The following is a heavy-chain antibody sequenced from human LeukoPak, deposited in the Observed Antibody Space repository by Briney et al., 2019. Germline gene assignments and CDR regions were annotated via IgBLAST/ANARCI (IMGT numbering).Heavy chain of an antibody. CDR2: IYYSGST. V-gene: IGHV4-59*01. CDR3: ARASSGYDTFDI. Sequence: PSQTLCLTCTVSGGSISSYYWSCIRQPPGKGLGWIVYIYYSGSTNYNPSLKSRVTISLDTSKNHFSLKLSSVTAADTAVYYCARASSGYDTFDIWGQGTMVTVSS. J-gene: IGHJ3*02. CDR1: GGSISSYY. D-gene: IGHD5-12*01.